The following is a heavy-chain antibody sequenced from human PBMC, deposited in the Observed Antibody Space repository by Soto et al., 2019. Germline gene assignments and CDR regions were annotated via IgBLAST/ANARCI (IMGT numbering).Heavy chain of an antibody. V-gene: IGHV3-21*01. D-gene: IGHD5-12*01. CDR1: GFTFSSYS. J-gene: IGHJ6*03. CDR3: ARDRSIVATINLPPDYYYYYYMDV. Sequence: GGSLRLSCAASGFTFSSYSMNWVRQEPGKGLEWVSSISSSSSYIYYADSVKGRFTISRDNAKNSLYLQMNSLRAEDTAVYYCARDRSIVATINLPPDYYYYYYMDVWGKGTTVTVSS. CDR2: ISSSSSYI.